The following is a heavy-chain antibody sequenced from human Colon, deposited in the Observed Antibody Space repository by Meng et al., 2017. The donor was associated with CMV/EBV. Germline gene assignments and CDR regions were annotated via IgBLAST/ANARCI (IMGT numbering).Heavy chain of an antibody. CDR1: GYTITANH. Sequence: QVQPVQSGTDVKQPGASVKVSCKTSGYTITANHLHWVRQAPGQGLEWMGWIYHQDGGTYFAQKFQDRVTLTRDTSITTAYMELSGLTSDDTAIYYCVRESWYFYFWGEGTLVTVSS. J-gene: IGHJ4*02. V-gene: IGHV1-2*02. D-gene: IGHD6-13*01. CDR3: VRESWYFYF. CDR2: IYHQDGGT.